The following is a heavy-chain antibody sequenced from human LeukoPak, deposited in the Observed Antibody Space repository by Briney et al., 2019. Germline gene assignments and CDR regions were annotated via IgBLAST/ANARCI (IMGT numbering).Heavy chain of an antibody. J-gene: IGHJ4*02. CDR3: ARDLVGYISSLYY. V-gene: IGHV3-7*01. D-gene: IGHD1-26*01. Sequence: GGSLRLSCVASGFMFSSYWMTWVRQAPWKGLEWVANIKEDGSEKYYVDSVKGRFTISRDNAKNSLYLQMNSLRAEDTAVYYCARDLVGYISSLYYWGQGALVTVSS. CDR2: IKEDGSEK. CDR1: GFMFSSYW.